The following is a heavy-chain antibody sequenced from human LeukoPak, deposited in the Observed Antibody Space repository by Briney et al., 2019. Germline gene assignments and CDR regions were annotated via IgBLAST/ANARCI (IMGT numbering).Heavy chain of an antibody. V-gene: IGHV1-46*01. CDR3: ASRPARVDYFDY. CDR1: GYSFTSYY. J-gene: IGHJ4*02. CDR2: INPSRGST. Sequence: ASVKVSCKASGYSFTSYYMYWVRQAPGQGREWMGMINPSRGSTDNAQKFQGRVTMTRDMSTSTVYMELSSLRSEDTAVYYCASRPARVDYFDYWGQGTLVTVSS.